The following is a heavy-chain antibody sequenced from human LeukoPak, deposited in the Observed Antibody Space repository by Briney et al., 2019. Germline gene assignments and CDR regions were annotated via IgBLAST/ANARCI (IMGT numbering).Heavy chain of an antibody. V-gene: IGHV3-9*01. CDR1: GFTFDDYA. Sequence: GGSLRLSCAASGFTFDDYAMHWVRPAPGKGLDWVSGISWNSGSLGYWDSVKGRFTISRDNGKNSLYLQMNSLRVEDTAFYYCAKDPRSRGGYYDYYMDVWGKGTTVTVSS. J-gene: IGHJ6*03. D-gene: IGHD3-10*01. CDR3: AKDPRSRGGYYDYYMDV. CDR2: ISWNSGSL.